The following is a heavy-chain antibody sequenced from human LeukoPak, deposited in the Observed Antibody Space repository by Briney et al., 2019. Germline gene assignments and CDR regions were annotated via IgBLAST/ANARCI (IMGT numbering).Heavy chain of an antibody. V-gene: IGHV3-30-3*01. D-gene: IGHD6-6*01. Sequence: PGRSLRLSCAASGFTFSSYAMHWVRQAPGKGLEWVAVISYDGSNKYYADSVKGRFTISRDNSKNTLYLQMNSLRAEDTAVYYCARGTDIAGRPREYEFDPWGQGTLVTVSS. CDR3: ARGTDIAGRPREYEFDP. CDR2: ISYDGSNK. J-gene: IGHJ5*02. CDR1: GFTFSSYA.